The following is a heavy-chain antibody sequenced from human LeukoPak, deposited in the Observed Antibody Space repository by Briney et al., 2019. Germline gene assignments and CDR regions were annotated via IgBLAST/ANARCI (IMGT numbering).Heavy chain of an antibody. CDR3: ARASGWYERGPDYYYYMDV. D-gene: IGHD6-19*01. V-gene: IGHV3-21*01. CDR1: GFTVSSYT. J-gene: IGHJ6*03. CDR2: ISSSSSYI. Sequence: PGGSLRLSCAASGFTVSSYTMNWVRQAPGKGLEWVSSISSSSSYIHYVDSVKGRFTISRDNAKNSLYLQMNSLRAEDTAVYYCARASGWYERGPDYYYYMDVWGKGTTVTVSS.